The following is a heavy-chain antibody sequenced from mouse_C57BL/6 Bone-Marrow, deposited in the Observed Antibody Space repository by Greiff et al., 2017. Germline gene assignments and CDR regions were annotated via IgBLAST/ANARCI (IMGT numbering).Heavy chain of an antibody. CDR3: TRWLLRAY. J-gene: IGHJ3*01. D-gene: IGHD2-3*01. CDR1: GFNIKDDY. Sequence: EVQLQQSGAELVRPGASVKLSCTASGFNIKDDYMHWVKQRPEQGLEWIGWIDPENGDTEYASKFQGKATITAATSSNTAYLQLRSLTSEDTAVYSCTRWLLRAYWGQGTLVTVSA. CDR2: IDPENGDT. V-gene: IGHV14-4*01.